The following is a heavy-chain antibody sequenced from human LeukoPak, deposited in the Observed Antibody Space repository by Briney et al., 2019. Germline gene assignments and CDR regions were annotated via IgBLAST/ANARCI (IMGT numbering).Heavy chain of an antibody. V-gene: IGHV3-30*02. Sequence: GGSLRLSCAASGITFSSYGMHWVRQAPDKGLEWVAFIRHEGNDKYYADSVKGRFTISRDNSKNTLYLQMDNLRTEDTAVYYCARDLVRLAVADDRRAGSSSWSVGYWGQGTLVTVSS. CDR1: GITFSSYG. CDR2: IRHEGNDK. CDR3: ARDLVRLAVADDRRAGSSSWSVGY. J-gene: IGHJ4*02. D-gene: IGHD6-13*01.